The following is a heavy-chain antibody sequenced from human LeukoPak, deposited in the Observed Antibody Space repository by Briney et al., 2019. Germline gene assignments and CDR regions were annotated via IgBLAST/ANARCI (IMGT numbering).Heavy chain of an antibody. D-gene: IGHD5-18*01. J-gene: IGHJ4*02. CDR1: GFTFDDYA. CDR3: AKGRYSYGHFDY. Sequence: GGSLRLSCAASGFTFDDYAMHWVRQAPGKGLEWVSGISWNSGSIGYAVSVKGRFTISRDNAKNSLYLQMNSLRAEDTALYYCAKGRYSYGHFDYWGQGTLVTVSS. V-gene: IGHV3-9*01. CDR2: ISWNSGSI.